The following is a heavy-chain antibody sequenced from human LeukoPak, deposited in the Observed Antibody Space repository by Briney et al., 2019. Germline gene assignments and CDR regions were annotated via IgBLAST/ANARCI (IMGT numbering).Heavy chain of an antibody. CDR1: GFTFSSYG. J-gene: IGHJ5*02. CDR2: IRSDGSNK. D-gene: IGHD3-22*01. CDR3: ARDLGQYYDTSDNWFDP. Sequence: GGSLRLSCAASGFTFSSYGMHWVRQAPGKGLEWVAFIRSDGSNKYYADSVKGRFTISRDNSKNTLYLQMNSLRADDTAMYYCARDLGQYYDTSDNWFDPWGQGTLVTVSS. V-gene: IGHV3-30*02.